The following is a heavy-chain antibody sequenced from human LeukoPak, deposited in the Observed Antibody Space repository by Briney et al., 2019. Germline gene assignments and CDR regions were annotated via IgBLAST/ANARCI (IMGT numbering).Heavy chain of an antibody. CDR2: IKQDESEK. CDR1: GFTFSNYW. J-gene: IGHJ6*03. D-gene: IGHD3-3*01. V-gene: IGHV3-7*01. Sequence: GGSLRLSCAASGFTFSNYWMSWVRQAPRKGLEWVANIKQDESEKYYVESVKGRFTISRDNAKNSLYLQMNSLRAEDTAVYYCARDREGNYDFWSGLAYMDVWGKGTTVTVSS. CDR3: ARDREGNYDFWSGLAYMDV.